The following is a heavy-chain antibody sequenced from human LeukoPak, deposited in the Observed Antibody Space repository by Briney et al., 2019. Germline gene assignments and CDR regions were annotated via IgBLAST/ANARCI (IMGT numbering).Heavy chain of an antibody. D-gene: IGHD2-2*01. Sequence: PSETLSLTCAVYGGSFSGYYWSWIRQPPGKGLEWIGEINHSGSTNYNPSLKSRVTISVDTSKNQFSLKLSSVTAADTAVYYCASDPWRDCSSTSCYGWGQGTLVTVSS. V-gene: IGHV4-34*01. J-gene: IGHJ4*02. CDR2: INHSGST. CDR1: GGSFSGYY. CDR3: ASDPWRDCSSTSCYG.